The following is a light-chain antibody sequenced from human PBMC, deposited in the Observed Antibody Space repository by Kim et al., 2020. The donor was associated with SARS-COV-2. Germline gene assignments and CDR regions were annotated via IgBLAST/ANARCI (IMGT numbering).Light chain of an antibody. V-gene: IGKV3-20*01. CDR2: GAS. CDR3: QQYGSSPVT. Sequence: EIVLTQSPGTLSLSPGERATLSCRASQSVSNNYLAWYQQKPGQAPRLLIYGASSRATGIPDRFSGSGSGTDFTLTISRLEPEDFAVYSCQQYGSSPVTFGQGTKVDIK. J-gene: IGKJ1*01. CDR1: QSVSNNY.